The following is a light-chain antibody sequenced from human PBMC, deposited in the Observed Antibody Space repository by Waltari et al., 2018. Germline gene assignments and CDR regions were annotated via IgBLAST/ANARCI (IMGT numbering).Light chain of an antibody. CDR1: TSDVGAYDY. V-gene: IGLV2-14*01. J-gene: IGLJ3*02. Sequence: QSALTQPASVSGSPGQSITISCTGTTSDVGAYDYVSWFQHHPGKAPKLMIYEVSNRPSVLSNRFSGSKSGNTASLTISGLQAEDEADYYCSSFTSTNTWLFGGGTKLTVL. CDR2: EVS. CDR3: SSFTSTNTWL.